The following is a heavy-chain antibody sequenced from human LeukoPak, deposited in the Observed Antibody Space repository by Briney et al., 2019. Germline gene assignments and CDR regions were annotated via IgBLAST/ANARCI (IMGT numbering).Heavy chain of an antibody. CDR2: IYYSGST. D-gene: IGHD6-13*01. J-gene: IGHJ4*02. CDR1: GGSISSGDYY. CDR3: ARVVAAAAYFDY. Sequence: PSETLSLTCTVSGGSISSGDYYWSWIRQPPGKGLEWIGYIYYSGSTYYNPSLKSRVTISVDTSKNQFPLKLSSVTAADTAVYYCARVVAAAAYFDYWGQGTLVTVSS. V-gene: IGHV4-30-4*01.